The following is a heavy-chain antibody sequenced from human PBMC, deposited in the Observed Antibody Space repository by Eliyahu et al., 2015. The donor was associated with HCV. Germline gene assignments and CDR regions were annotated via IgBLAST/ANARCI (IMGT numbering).Heavy chain of an antibody. J-gene: IGHJ5*02. CDR2: IYYSGST. V-gene: IGHV4-59*01. CDR3: ARDLDPPLGGWFDP. Sequence: QVQLQESGPGLVKPSETLSLTCTVSGGSISSYYWSWIRQPPGKGLEWIGYIYYSGSTNYNPSLKSRVTISVDTSKNQFSLKLSSVTAADTAVYYCARDLDPPLGGWFDPWGQGTLVTVSS. D-gene: IGHD3-16*01. CDR1: GGSISSYY.